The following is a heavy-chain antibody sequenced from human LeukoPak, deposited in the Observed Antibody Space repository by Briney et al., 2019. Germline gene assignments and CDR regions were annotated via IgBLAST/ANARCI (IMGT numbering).Heavy chain of an antibody. Sequence: PSETLSLTCGEPGGSISDFTWLLIRQPAGKGLEWIGRIYTSGSSNYNPSLKSRITMSVDTSKSEFSLKVTSVTAADTAVYYCARGGRYFDDYYWDVWGKGATVTVSS. J-gene: IGHJ6*03. CDR1: GGSISDFT. CDR3: ARGGRYFDDYYWDV. V-gene: IGHV4-4*07. CDR2: IYTSGSS. D-gene: IGHD3-9*01.